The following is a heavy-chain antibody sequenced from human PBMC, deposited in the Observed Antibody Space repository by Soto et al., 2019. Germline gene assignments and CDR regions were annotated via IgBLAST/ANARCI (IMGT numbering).Heavy chain of an antibody. Sequence: QVQLVQSGPEVKKPGSSVKVSCKASGGSFSDSALSWVRQAPGQGLEWMGGIIPLFGSPDYAQKFLGRVTVTADESTSTAYKELSRVRTEETAVYYCAREARGYGGGYSYYGMEVWGQGATVTVSP. D-gene: IGHD6-25*01. CDR1: GGSFSDSA. CDR3: AREARGYGGGYSYYGMEV. J-gene: IGHJ6*01. V-gene: IGHV1-69*01. CDR2: IIPLFGSP.